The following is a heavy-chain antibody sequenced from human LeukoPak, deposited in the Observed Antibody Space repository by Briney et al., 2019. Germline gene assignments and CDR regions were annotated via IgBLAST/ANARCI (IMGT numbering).Heavy chain of an antibody. Sequence: ASVKVSCKASGYTFTNYHISWVRQAPGQGLECMGWISTNNGNTNYAQNLQGRVTMTKDTSTSTAYMELRSLRSDDTAVYYCALISYCTSVTCFFLDSWGQGTLVSVSS. CDR1: GYTFTNYH. J-gene: IGHJ4*02. CDR3: ALISYCTSVTCFFLDS. V-gene: IGHV1-18*01. D-gene: IGHD2-8*01. CDR2: ISTNNGNT.